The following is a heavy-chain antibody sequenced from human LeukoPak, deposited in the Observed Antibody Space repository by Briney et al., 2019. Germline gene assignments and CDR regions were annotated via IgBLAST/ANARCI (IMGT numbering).Heavy chain of an antibody. CDR2: IYPGDSDT. D-gene: IGHD1-14*01. J-gene: IGHJ2*01. CDR1: GYNFPSYW. CDR3: ARHLGMTSFDL. V-gene: IGHV5-51*01. Sequence: GESLKISCNGSGYNFPSYWIALVRQMPGRGLEWMGVIYPGDSDTRYSPSFQGQVTISADKSISSAYLQWSSLKASDTAMYYCARHLGMTSFDLWGRGTLVTVSS.